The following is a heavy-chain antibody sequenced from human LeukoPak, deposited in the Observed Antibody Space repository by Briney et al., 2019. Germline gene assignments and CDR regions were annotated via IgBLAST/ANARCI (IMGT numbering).Heavy chain of an antibody. CDR3: ARGTGRWAYYYYYGMDV. J-gene: IGHJ6*02. Sequence: PSETLSLTCAVYGGSFSGYYWSWIRQPPGKGLEWIGEINHSGSTNYNPSLKSRVTISVDTSKNQFSLKLSSMTAADTAVYYCARGTGRWAYYYYYGMDVWGQGTTVTVSS. D-gene: IGHD4-23*01. V-gene: IGHV4-34*01. CDR2: INHSGST. CDR1: GGSFSGYY.